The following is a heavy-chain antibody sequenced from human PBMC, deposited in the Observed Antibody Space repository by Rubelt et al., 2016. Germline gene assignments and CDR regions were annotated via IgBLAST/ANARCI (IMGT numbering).Heavy chain of an antibody. CDR1: GGSISSYY. CDR2: IYYSGST. V-gene: IGHV4-59*01. J-gene: IGHJ4*02. Sequence: QVQLQESGPGLVKPSETLSLTCTVSGGSISSYYWSWIRQPPGKGLEWIGYIYYSGSTNYNPSLKSRVTISVDPSKNQFSLKLSSVPAADTAVYYCARGVRIAARPNYFDYWGQGTLVTVSS. CDR3: ARGVRIAARPNYFDY. D-gene: IGHD6-6*01.